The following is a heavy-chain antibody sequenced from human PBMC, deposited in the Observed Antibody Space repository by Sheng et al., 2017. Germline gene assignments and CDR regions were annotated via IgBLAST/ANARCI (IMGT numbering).Heavy chain of an antibody. Sequence: QVQLVESGGGVVQPGRSLRLSCAASGFTFSSYAMHWVRQAPGKGLEWVAVISYDGSNKYYADSVKGRFTVSRDNSKNTLYLQMNSLRAEETALYYCTRDLRCGGGSCYAGYFDYWGQGTLVTVSS. CDR3: TRDLRCGGGSCYAGYFDY. CDR1: GFTFSSYA. D-gene: IGHD2-15*01. J-gene: IGHJ4*02. V-gene: IGHV3-30-3*01. CDR2: ISYDGSNK.